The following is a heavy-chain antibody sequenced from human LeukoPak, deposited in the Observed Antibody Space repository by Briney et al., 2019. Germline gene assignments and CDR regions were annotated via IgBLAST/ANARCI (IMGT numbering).Heavy chain of an antibody. V-gene: IGHV4-59*01. D-gene: IGHD3-10*01. CDR1: GGSISSYY. CDR2: IYYSGST. CDR3: ARDPQTTYYYGSGSYRSATGFDP. J-gene: IGHJ5*02. Sequence: SETLSLTCTVSGGSISSYYWSWIRQPPGKGLEWSGYIYYSGSTNYNPSLKSRVTISVDTSKNQFSLKLSSVTAADTAVYYCARDPQTTYYYGSGSYRSATGFDPWGQGTLVTVSS.